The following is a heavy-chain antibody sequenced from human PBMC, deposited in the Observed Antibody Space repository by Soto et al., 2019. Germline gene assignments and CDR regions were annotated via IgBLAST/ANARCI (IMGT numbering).Heavy chain of an antibody. CDR1: GGTFSSYA. CDR2: IIPIFGTA. Sequence: GASVKVSCKASGGTFSSYAISWARQAPGQGLEWMGGIIPIFGTANYAQKFQGRVTITADESTSTAYMELSSLRSEDTAVYYCARFSTVVRGYFDYWGQGTLVTVSS. D-gene: IGHD4-17*01. V-gene: IGHV1-69*13. CDR3: ARFSTVVRGYFDY. J-gene: IGHJ4*02.